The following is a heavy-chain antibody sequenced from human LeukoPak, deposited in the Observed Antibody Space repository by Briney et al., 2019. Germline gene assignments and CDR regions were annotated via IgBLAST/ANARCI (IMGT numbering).Heavy chain of an antibody. CDR1: GYTFTVYH. J-gene: IGHJ4*02. Sequence: EASVNVSCKASGYTFTVYHMHWVRQAPGQGLEWMGRINPNSGDTNYAQNFQGRVTMTRDTSISTAYMELSRLRSDDTAVYYCARDYCSSTSCLFDYWGQGTLVTVSS. D-gene: IGHD2-2*01. CDR2: INPNSGDT. CDR3: ARDYCSSTSCLFDY. V-gene: IGHV1-2*06.